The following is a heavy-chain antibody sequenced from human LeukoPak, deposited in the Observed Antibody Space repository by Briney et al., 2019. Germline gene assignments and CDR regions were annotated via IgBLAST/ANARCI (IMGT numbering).Heavy chain of an antibody. J-gene: IGHJ4*02. D-gene: IGHD6-19*01. CDR1: GFMFSSFG. Sequence: PGRSVRLSCAASGFMFSSFGMHWVREPPGKGLEWVAFIRDDGSDKHYADSVKGRFTISRDNSKNTLYLQMNSLRPEDTAVYYCATDGEQWPVSPLHFHYWGQGTLVTVSS. V-gene: IGHV3-30*02. CDR3: ATDGEQWPVSPLHFHY. CDR2: IRDDGSDK.